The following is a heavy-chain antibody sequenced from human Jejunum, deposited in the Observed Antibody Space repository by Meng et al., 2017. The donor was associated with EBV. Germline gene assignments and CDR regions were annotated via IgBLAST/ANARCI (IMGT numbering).Heavy chain of an antibody. D-gene: IGHD3-9*01. CDR1: GYIFTDYY. J-gene: IGHJ4*02. V-gene: IGHV1-2*06. Sequence: GQLVQAWAGVKKPGASVKVSCKASGYIFTDYYTHWVRQAPGQGLEWVGRMNSNSGSTNYAQKFQGRVTMTRDTSISTAYMDLSGLRSDDTAVYYCARATLSGYHDRFFDYWGQGTLVTVSS. CDR2: MNSNSGST. CDR3: ARATLSGYHDRFFDY.